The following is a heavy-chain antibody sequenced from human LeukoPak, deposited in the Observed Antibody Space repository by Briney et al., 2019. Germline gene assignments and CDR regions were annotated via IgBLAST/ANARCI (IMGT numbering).Heavy chain of an antibody. CDR1: GYTFTGYY. D-gene: IGHD1-14*01. V-gene: IGHV1-2*04. CDR2: INPDSGGT. CDR3: ARGTLTAPRSAFDI. J-gene: IGHJ3*02. Sequence: GASVKVSCRASGYTFTGYYMSWVRQAPGQGLEWMGWINPDSGGTHYAQNFQGWVTMTRDTSISTAYMELSRLRPDDTAVYYCARGTLTAPRSAFDIWGQGTMVTVSS.